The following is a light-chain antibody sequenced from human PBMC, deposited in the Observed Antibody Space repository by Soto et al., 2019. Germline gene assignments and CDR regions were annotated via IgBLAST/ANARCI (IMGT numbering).Light chain of an antibody. CDR2: VNSDGSH. J-gene: IGLJ3*02. CDR1: SGHSNYA. CDR3: QTWGTGTCV. Sequence: QSVLTQSPSASASLGASVKLTCTLSSGHSNYAIAWHQQQPEKGPRFLMKVNSDGSHSKGDGIPHRFSGSSSGAERYLTISSLQSEDEADYYCQTWGTGTCVFGGGTKLTVL. V-gene: IGLV4-69*01.